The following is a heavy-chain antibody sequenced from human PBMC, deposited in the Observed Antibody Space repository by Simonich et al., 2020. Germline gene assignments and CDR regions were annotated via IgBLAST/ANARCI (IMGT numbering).Heavy chain of an antibody. CDR1: GFTFSSYS. CDR3: AREIEAGNAFDI. J-gene: IGHJ3*02. V-gene: IGHV3-21*01. CDR2: ISNSISYI. Sequence: EVQLVESGGGLVKPGGSLRLSCAASGFTFSSYSMNWVRQAPGKGLELFYSISNSISYIYYADSVKCRFTISRDNAKNSLYLQMNSLRAEDTAVYYCAREIEAGNAFDIWGQGTMVTVSS.